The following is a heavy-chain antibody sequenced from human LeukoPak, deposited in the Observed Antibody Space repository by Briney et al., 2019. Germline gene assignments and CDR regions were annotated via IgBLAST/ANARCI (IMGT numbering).Heavy chain of an antibody. CDR3: AKGVWAPRFDS. D-gene: IGHD7-27*01. CDR2: INHSGSI. J-gene: IGHJ5*01. CDR1: GASFSYDY. V-gene: IGHV4-34*01. Sequence: SETLSLTCAVYGASFSYDYWSWIRQAPGKGLEWIGGINHSGSITYNSSLKSRVTISAEKSKSQFSLRLTSVTAADTAVYYCAKGVWAPRFDSWGQGTLVTVSS.